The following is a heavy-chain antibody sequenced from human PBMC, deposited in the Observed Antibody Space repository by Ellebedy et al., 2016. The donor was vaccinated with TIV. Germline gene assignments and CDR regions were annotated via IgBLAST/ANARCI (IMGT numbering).Heavy chain of an antibody. V-gene: IGHV2-70*11. CDR1: GFSLSTSGMC. Sequence: SGPTLVXPTQTLTLTCTFSGFSLSTSGMCVSWIRQPPGKALEWLARIDWDDDKYYSTSLKTRLTISKDTSKNQVVLTMTNMDPVDTATYYCARIHYGSGRSGYYFDYWGQGTLVTVSS. D-gene: IGHD3-10*01. CDR3: ARIHYGSGRSGYYFDY. CDR2: IDWDDDK. J-gene: IGHJ4*02.